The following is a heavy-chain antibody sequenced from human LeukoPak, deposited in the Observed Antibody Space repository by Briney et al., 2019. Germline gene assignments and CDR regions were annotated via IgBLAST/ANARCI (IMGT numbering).Heavy chain of an antibody. V-gene: IGHV4-34*01. Sequence: PSETLSLTCAVYGGSFSGYYWSWIRQPPGKGLEWIGDINHSGSNNYNPSLKSRGTISVSKSKNQFSLKLSYVTAADKAVYYCAGVSSSGIAARRVLIDCWGEGNVATVSS. D-gene: IGHD6-6*01. CDR2: INHSGSN. CDR3: AGVSSSGIAARRVLIDC. CDR1: GGSFSGYY. J-gene: IGHJ4*02.